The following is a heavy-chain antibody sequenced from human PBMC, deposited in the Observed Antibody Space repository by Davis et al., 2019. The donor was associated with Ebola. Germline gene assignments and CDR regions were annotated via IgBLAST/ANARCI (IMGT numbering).Heavy chain of an antibody. CDR2: IIPIFGTA. J-gene: IGHJ6*02. Sequence: SVKVSCKASGGTFSSYDISWVRQAPGQGLEWMGGIIPIFGTANYAQKFQGRVTITADESTSTAYMELSSLRSEDTAVYYCARENDFWSGYDHYYYYGMDVWGQGTTVTVSS. D-gene: IGHD3-3*01. CDR3: ARENDFWSGYDHYYYYGMDV. CDR1: GGTFSSYD. V-gene: IGHV1-69*13.